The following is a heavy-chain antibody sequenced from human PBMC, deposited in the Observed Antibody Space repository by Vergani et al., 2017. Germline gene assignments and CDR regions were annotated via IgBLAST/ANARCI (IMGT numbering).Heavy chain of an antibody. CDR2: VDPEDGET. Sequence: EVPLVQSGAEVKKPGATMKISCKVSGYTFTDHYMHWVKQAPGKGLEWMGLVDPEDGETIYAEKFKGRVTIAADTSTDTAHLELSSLRSEDTAVYYCATPQTVTTGGMEVWVQGTTVIVSS. V-gene: IGHV1-69-2*01. J-gene: IGHJ6*02. CDR1: GYTFTDHY. CDR3: ATPQTVTTGGMEV. D-gene: IGHD4-17*01.